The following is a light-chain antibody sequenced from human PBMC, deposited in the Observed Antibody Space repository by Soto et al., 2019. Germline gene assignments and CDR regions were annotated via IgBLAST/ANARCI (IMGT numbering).Light chain of an antibody. Sequence: QSALTQPASVSGSPGQSITISCTGTSSDVGSYNLVSWYQQHPGKAPKLMIYEGSKRPSGVSNRFSGSKSGNTASLTISGLQADDEADYYCCSSAGSSTSVVFGGGTKVTVL. CDR2: EGS. CDR1: SSDVGSYNL. V-gene: IGLV2-23*01. CDR3: CSSAGSSTSVV. J-gene: IGLJ2*01.